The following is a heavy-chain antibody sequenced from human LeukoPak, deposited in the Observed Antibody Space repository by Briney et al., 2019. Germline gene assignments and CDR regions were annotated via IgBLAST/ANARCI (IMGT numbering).Heavy chain of an antibody. D-gene: IGHD4-23*01. V-gene: IGHV1-2*07. CDR2: INPNSGGT. CDR1: GYTFTVYY. J-gene: IGHJ4*02. Sequence: ASVKVSCKVSGYTFTVYYMHCVRQAPGQGLEWLGWINPNSGGTNYAHNFQGRVTMTRDTSISTAYMELSRLRSDDTAVYYCARDQGHGGNSWDYWGQGTLVTVSS. CDR3: ARDQGHGGNSWDY.